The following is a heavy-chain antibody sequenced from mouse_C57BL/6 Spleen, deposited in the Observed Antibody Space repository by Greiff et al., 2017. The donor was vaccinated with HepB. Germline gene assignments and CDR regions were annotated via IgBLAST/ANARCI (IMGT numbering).Heavy chain of an antibody. D-gene: IGHD2-5*01. Sequence: QVQLQQSGAELVRPGASVKLSCKASGYTFTDYYINWVKQRPGQGLEWIARIYPGSGNTYYNEKFKGKATLTAETSSSTAYMQLSSLTSEDSAVYGCEGGGGSNYEGEFYYYAMDYWGQGTSVTVSS. J-gene: IGHJ4*01. CDR2: IYPGSGNT. V-gene: IGHV1-76*01. CDR1: GYTFTDYY. CDR3: EGGGGSNYEGEFYYYAMDY.